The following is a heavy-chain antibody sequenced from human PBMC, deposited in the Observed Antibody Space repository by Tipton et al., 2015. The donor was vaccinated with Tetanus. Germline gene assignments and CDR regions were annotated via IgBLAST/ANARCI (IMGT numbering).Heavy chain of an antibody. CDR2: VYYSGNT. V-gene: IGHV4-39*01. J-gene: IGHJ4*02. CDR3: ARVDSANDRIDH. Sequence: TLSLTCSVSGGSISSRNYYWGWIRQPPGLGLEFIGRVYYSGNTYYNPSLKSRVTISVDTSKNQFSLKLSSVTATDTAVYYCARVDSANDRIDHWGQGTLVTVSS. D-gene: IGHD5-12*01. CDR1: GGSISSRNYY.